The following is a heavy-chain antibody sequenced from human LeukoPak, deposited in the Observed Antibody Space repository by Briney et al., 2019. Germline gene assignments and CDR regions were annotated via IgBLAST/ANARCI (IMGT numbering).Heavy chain of an antibody. V-gene: IGHV1-69*04. D-gene: IGHD3-22*01. CDR1: GGTFSSYA. CDR3: ARDGVPYYCDSSGYYSPGAFDI. CDR2: IIPILGIA. Sequence: ASVKVSCKASGGTFSSYAISWVRQAPGQGLEWMGRIIPILGIANYAQKFQGRVTITADKSTSTAYMELSSLRSEDTAVYYCARDGVPYYCDSSGYYSPGAFDIWGQGTMVTVSS. J-gene: IGHJ3*02.